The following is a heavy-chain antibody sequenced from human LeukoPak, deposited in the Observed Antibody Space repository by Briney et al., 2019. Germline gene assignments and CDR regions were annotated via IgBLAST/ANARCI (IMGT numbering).Heavy chain of an antibody. CDR2: IWYDGSNK. Sequence: PGGSLRLSCSASGFTFSSYGMHWVRQAPGKGLEWVAVIWYDGSNKYYADSVKGRFTISRDNSKNTLYLQMNSLRAEDTAVYYCASFNPFDAFDIWGQGTMVTVSS. J-gene: IGHJ3*02. V-gene: IGHV3-33*08. CDR3: ASFNPFDAFDI. CDR1: GFTFSSYG.